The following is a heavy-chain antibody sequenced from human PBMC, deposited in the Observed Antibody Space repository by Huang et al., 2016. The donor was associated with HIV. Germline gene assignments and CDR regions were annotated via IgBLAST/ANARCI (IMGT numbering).Heavy chain of an antibody. CDR3: ARLDTARNYYYYGLDV. D-gene: IGHD5-18*01. CDR2: TYPDDHDT. CDR1: GYSFAKYW. J-gene: IGHJ6*02. V-gene: IGHV5-51*01. Sequence: EEQLVQSGAEVKKPGESLKISCEGSGYSFAKYWIGWVRQMPGKGLEWMGFTYPDDHDTRYSPSFQGQVSISADKSISTAYLQWSSLKASDTAMYYCARLDTARNYYYYGLDVWGQGTSVIVSS.